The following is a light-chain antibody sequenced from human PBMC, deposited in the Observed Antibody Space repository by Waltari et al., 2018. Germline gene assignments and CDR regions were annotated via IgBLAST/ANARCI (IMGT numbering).Light chain of an antibody. J-gene: IGLJ3*02. V-gene: IGLV8-61*01. Sequence: QSVVTQEPSFSVSPGGTVPLTCGLSSGSVATNYYPSWYQQTPGQPPRTLIHDPNTRSSGVPERFSCSILGTKAALTITGAQADDESDYYCVLYMGSGISVFGGGTKLTVL. CDR3: VLYMGSGISV. CDR1: SGSVATNYY. CDR2: DPN.